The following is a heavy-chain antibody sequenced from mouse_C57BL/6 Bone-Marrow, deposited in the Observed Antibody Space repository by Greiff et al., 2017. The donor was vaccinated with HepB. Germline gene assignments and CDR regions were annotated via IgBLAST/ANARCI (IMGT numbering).Heavy chain of an antibody. CDR2: INYDGSST. D-gene: IGHD1-1*01. CDR1: GFTFSDYY. Sequence: EVMLVESEGGLVQPGSSMKLSCTASGFTFSDYYMAWVRQVPEKGLEWVANINYDGSSTYYLDSLKSRFIISRDNAKNILYLQMSSLKSEDTATYYCARESTTVVARDWYFDVWGTGTTVTVSS. J-gene: IGHJ1*03. V-gene: IGHV5-16*01. CDR3: ARESTTVVARDWYFDV.